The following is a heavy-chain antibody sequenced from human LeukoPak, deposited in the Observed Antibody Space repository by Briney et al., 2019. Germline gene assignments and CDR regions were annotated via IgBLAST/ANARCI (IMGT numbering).Heavy chain of an antibody. V-gene: IGHV3-21*01. D-gene: IGHD5-12*01. CDR1: GFTFSSYS. Sequence: GGSLRLSCAASGFTFSSYSMNWVRQAPGKGLEWVSSISSSSSYIYYADSVKGRFTISRDNAKNSLYLQMNSLRAEDTAVYYCARDRKHSSYLGTFDYWGQGTLVTVSS. CDR2: ISSSSSYI. J-gene: IGHJ4*02. CDR3: ARDRKHSSYLGTFDY.